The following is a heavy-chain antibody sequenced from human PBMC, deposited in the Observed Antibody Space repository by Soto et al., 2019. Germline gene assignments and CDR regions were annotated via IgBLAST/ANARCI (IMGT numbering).Heavy chain of an antibody. J-gene: IGHJ3*02. Sequence: GSLRLSCAASGFTFSSYSMSWVRQAPGKGLEWVAHITASEGTTYYADSVKGRFTISRDTSTNTLYLQMNSLRAEDTALYYCAKCMQAYWNYDAHHIWGQGTMVTVSS. CDR1: GFTFSSYS. CDR2: ITASEGTT. D-gene: IGHD1-7*01. V-gene: IGHV3-23*01. CDR3: AKCMQAYWNYDAHHI.